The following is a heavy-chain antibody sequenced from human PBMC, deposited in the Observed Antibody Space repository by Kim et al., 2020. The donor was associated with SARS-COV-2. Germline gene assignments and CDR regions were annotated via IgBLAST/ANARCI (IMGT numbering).Heavy chain of an antibody. V-gene: IGHV1-3*01. D-gene: IGHD1-1*01. J-gene: IGHJ4*02. CDR2: NT. Sequence: NTAYSQKFQDRVTITSETSASTAYMELSSLTSEDTAMYYCARGGNGPFDYWGQGTLVTVSS. CDR3: ARGGNGPFDY.